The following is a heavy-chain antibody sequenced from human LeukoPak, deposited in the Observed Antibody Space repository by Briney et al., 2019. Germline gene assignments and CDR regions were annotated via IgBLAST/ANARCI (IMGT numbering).Heavy chain of an antibody. CDR2: INPNSGGT. V-gene: IGHV1-2*06. CDR3: AHAPSLGCCSSTSCYPTQTSFDP. CDR1: GYTFTGYY. Sequence: ASVKVSCKASGYTFTGYYMHWVRQAPGQGLEWMGRINPNSGGTNYAQKFQGRVTMTRDTSISTAYMELSRLRSDDTAVYYCAHAPSLGCCSSTSCYPTQTSFDPWGQGTLVTVSS. D-gene: IGHD2-2*01. J-gene: IGHJ5*02.